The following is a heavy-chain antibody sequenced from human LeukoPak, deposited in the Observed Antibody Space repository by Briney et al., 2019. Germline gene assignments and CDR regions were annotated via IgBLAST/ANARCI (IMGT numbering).Heavy chain of an antibody. J-gene: IGHJ6*02. D-gene: IGHD5-12*01. CDR2: IIPIFGTA. CDR1: GGTFSSYA. Sequence: RAPVNVSCKASGGTFSSYAISWVRQAPGQGLEWMGGIIPIFGTANYAQKFQGRVTITADESTSTAYMGLSSLRSEDTAVYYCARNSGYARDYYYYYGMDVWGQGTTVTVSS. CDR3: ARNSGYARDYYYYYGMDV. V-gene: IGHV1-69*01.